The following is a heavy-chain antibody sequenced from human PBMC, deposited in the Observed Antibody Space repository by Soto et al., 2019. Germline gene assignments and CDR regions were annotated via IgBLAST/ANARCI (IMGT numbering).Heavy chain of an antibody. D-gene: IGHD2-2*01. CDR3: VTERPNTNHTPGFDY. V-gene: IGHV1-46*01. J-gene: IGHJ4*02. CDR2: ISRSGDST. CDR1: AYTLINYY. Sequence: QVQLVQSGAEVKKPGASVKVSCKASAYTLINYYIHWVRQAPGQGLEWMGIISRSGDSTTYAQKDQGRVTVTRDTSTSTVYMELSGLSSEDTAVYYCVTERPNTNHTPGFDYWGQGTLVTVSS.